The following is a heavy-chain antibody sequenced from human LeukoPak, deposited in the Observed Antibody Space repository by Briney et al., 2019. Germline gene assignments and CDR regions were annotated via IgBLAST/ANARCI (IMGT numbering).Heavy chain of an antibody. CDR1: GFTFSDHY. J-gene: IGHJ6*02. CDR2: GRNKANSYTP. V-gene: IGHV3-72*01. CDR3: TRGGVAGNYYYPMDV. Sequence: GGSLRLSCAAPGFTFSDHYMDWVRQAPGKGLEWVGRGRNKANSYTPEYAASVKGRFTISRDDSKNSLYLQMNSLKIEDTAVYYCTRGGVAGNYYYPMDVWGQGTTVTVSS. D-gene: IGHD2-15*01.